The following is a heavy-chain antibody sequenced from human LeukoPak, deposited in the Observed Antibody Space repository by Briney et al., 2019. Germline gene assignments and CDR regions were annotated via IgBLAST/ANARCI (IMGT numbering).Heavy chain of an antibody. CDR2: IWYDGSNK. V-gene: IGHV3-33*06. Sequence: GRSLRLSCAASGFTFSSYGMHWVRQAPGKRLEWVAVIWYDGSNKYYADSVKGRFTISRDNSKNTLYLQMNSLRAEDTAVYYCAKAPRSTVTYYYYYYMDVWGKGTTVTVSS. D-gene: IGHD4-17*01. CDR1: GFTFSSYG. CDR3: AKAPRSTVTYYYYYYMDV. J-gene: IGHJ6*03.